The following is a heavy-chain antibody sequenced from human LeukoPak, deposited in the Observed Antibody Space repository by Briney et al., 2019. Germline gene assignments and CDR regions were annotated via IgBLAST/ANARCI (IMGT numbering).Heavy chain of an antibody. D-gene: IGHD2-2*01. Sequence: GGSLRLSCAASGFTFSSYGMHWVRQAPGKGLEWVANIKQDGSEKYYADSVKGRFTISRDNAKNSLYLQINSLRAEDTAVYYCARDGYCSSTSCKYYYYYMDVWGKGTTVTVSS. J-gene: IGHJ6*03. CDR1: GFTFSSYG. V-gene: IGHV3-7*01. CDR2: IKQDGSEK. CDR3: ARDGYCSSTSCKYYYYYMDV.